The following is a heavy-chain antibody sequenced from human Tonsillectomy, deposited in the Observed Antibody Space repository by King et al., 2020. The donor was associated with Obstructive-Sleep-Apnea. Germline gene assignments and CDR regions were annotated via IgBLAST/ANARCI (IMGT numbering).Heavy chain of an antibody. J-gene: IGHJ6*02. V-gene: IGHV3-15*01. CDR1: GFTFSKAW. CDR2: IKSRTDGGTT. D-gene: IGHD3-10*01. Sequence: VQLVESGGGLVKPGGSLRVSCAASGFTFSKAWMNWVRQAPGKGLEWVGRIKSRTDGGTTDYGAPVKGRFTISRDDSKNTLYLQMNSLKTEDTAVYYCTSGRAGYYGFLYFSHGMDVWGQGTAVTVSS. CDR3: TSGRAGYYGFLYFSHGMDV.